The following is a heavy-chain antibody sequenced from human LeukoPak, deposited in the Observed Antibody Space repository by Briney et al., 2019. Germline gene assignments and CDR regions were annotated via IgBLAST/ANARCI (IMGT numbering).Heavy chain of an antibody. D-gene: IGHD3-22*01. Sequence: ASVKVSCKASGGTFISYAINWVRQAPGQGLEWVGRIIPIFGTANYAQKFQGRVTITTDESTSTAYMELSSLRSEDTAVYYCARGVSGYQGYYNMDVWDKGTTVTVSS. J-gene: IGHJ6*03. V-gene: IGHV1-69*05. CDR1: GGTFISYA. CDR2: IIPIFGTA. CDR3: ARGVSGYQGYYNMDV.